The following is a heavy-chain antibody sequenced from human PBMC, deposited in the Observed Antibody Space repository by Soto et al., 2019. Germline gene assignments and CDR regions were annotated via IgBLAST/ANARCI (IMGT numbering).Heavy chain of an antibody. Sequence: QVQLQQWGAGLLKPSETLSLTCAVYGGSFSGYYWSWIRQPPVKGLEWIGEINHSGGTNYNPSRKSRVTISGGTSKNQFSPKLSSVTAADTAVFYCASLRWEQAWGFDYWGQGTLVTVSS. CDR1: GGSFSGYY. CDR3: ASLRWEQAWGFDY. CDR2: INHSGGT. J-gene: IGHJ4*02. D-gene: IGHD1-26*01. V-gene: IGHV4-34*02.